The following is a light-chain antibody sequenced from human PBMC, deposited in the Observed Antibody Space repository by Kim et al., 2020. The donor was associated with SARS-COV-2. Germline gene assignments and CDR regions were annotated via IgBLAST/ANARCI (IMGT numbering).Light chain of an antibody. V-gene: IGLV3-21*04. Sequence: APEKKARINLGGTNRGGKSVNWYQRRPGQAPGLVIYYDADRPSGIPERFSGSNSGSTATLTISGVEAGDEADYYCQVWDTSTEHILFGGGTQLTVL. CDR2: YDA. J-gene: IGLJ2*01. CDR1: NRGGKS. CDR3: QVWDTSTEHIL.